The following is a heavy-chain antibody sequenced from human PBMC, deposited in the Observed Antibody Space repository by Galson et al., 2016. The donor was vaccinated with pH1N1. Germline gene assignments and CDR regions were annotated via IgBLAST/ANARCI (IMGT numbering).Heavy chain of an antibody. V-gene: IGHV3-7*01. J-gene: IGHJ4*02. Sequence: SLRLSCAASEFTFSTYWMNWVRQAPGEGLEWVANIIPEGSEIYYVDSVRGRFTISRDNAKKSVFLQMNGLRSDDTAVYYCAAGRDGAGFDSWGQGTLVTVSS. CDR3: AAGRDGAGFDS. CDR2: IIPEGSEI. D-gene: IGHD3-10*01. CDR1: EFTFSTYW.